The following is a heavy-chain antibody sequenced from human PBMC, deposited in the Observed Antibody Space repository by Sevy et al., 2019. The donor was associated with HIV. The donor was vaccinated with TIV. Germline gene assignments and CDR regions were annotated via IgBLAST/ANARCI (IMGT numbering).Heavy chain of an antibody. CDR2: IYHRGST. Sequence: KQSQTLSLTCVVSGYSISIGYFWGWIRQPPGKGLEWIGSIYHRGSTYYNPSLKSRVTISVDTSKNQFSLKLTSVTAADTAVYYCAREGSPPVDSRGYYHGPSSNFDYWGQGTLVTVSS. V-gene: IGHV4-38-2*01. CDR3: AREGSPPVDSRGYYHGPSSNFDY. CDR1: GYSISIGYF. D-gene: IGHD3-22*01. J-gene: IGHJ4*02.